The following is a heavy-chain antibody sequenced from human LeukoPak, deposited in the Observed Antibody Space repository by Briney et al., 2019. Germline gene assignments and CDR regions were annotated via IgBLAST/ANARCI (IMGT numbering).Heavy chain of an antibody. D-gene: IGHD1-26*01. J-gene: IGHJ4*02. Sequence: ALVKVSCKASGYTFTGYYMHWVRQAPGQGLEWMGWINPNSGGTNYAQKFQGRVTMTRDTSISTAYMELSRLRSDDTAVYYCARVHQVGATTPFDYWGQGTLVTVSS. V-gene: IGHV1-2*02. CDR3: ARVHQVGATTPFDY. CDR2: INPNSGGT. CDR1: GYTFTGYY.